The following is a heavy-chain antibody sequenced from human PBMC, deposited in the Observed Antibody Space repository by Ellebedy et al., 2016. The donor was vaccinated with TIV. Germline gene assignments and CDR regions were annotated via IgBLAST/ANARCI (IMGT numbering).Heavy chain of an antibody. CDR1: GGSISSYY. Sequence: SETLSLTCTVSGGSISSYYWSWIRQPPGKGLEWIGYIYYSGSTNYNPSLKSRVTISVDTSKNQFSLKLSSVTAADTAVYYCARSPISYYYGMDVWGQGTTVTVSS. V-gene: IGHV4-59*01. D-gene: IGHD1-14*01. CDR3: ARSPISYYYGMDV. CDR2: IYYSGST. J-gene: IGHJ6*02.